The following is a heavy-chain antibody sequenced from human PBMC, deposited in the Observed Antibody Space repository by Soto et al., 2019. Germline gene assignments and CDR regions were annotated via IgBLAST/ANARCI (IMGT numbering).Heavy chain of an antibody. V-gene: IGHV4-39*01. Sequence: SETLSLTCTVSGGSISSSSYYWGWIRQPPGKGLEWIGSIYYSGSTYYNPSLKSRVTISVDTSKNQFSLKLSSVTAADTAVYYCARHGALRTHRNFDYWGQGTLVTVSS. CDR1: GGSISSSSYY. J-gene: IGHJ4*02. D-gene: IGHD4-17*01. CDR3: ARHGALRTHRNFDY. CDR2: IYYSGST.